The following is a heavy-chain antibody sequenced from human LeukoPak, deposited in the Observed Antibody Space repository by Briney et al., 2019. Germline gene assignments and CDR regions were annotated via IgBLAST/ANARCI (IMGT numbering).Heavy chain of an antibody. J-gene: IGHJ6*03. Sequence: PGGSLRLSCAASGFTFSSYWMHWVRQAPGKGLVWVSRINSDGSSTSYADSVKGRFTISRDNAKNTLYLQMNSLRAEDTAVYYCARLHSYYYYMDVWGKGTTVTVSS. CDR1: GFTFSSYW. CDR2: INSDGSST. CDR3: ARLHSYYYYMDV. V-gene: IGHV3-74*01.